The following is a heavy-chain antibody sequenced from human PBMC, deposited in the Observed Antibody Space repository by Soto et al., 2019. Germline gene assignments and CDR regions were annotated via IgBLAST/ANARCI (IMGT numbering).Heavy chain of an antibody. V-gene: IGHV2-5*02. CDR3: AHILGGSGVTVAGCFDY. J-gene: IGHJ4*02. D-gene: IGHD6-19*01. CDR2: IFWDDDT. Sequence: QITLKESGPTLVKPTQTLTLTCTFSGFSLSTNGVGVGWIRQPPGKALEWLALIFWDDDTRYSPSLQSRLTVTKDTSENQVVLTMSDMGPADTATYYCAHILGGSGVTVAGCFDYWGQGTLVTVSS. CDR1: GFSLSTNGVG.